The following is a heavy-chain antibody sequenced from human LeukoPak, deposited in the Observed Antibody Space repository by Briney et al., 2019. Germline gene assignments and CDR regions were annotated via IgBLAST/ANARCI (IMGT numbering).Heavy chain of an antibody. CDR1: GGSISSYC. Sequence: SETLSLTCTVSGGSISSYCWSWIRQPAGKGPEWIGRIYTSGSTNYNPSLKSRVTMSVDTSKNQFSLKLSSVTAADTAVYYCARTPHYDFWSGAGKYYYYYMDVWGKGTTVTVSS. D-gene: IGHD3-3*01. CDR3: ARTPHYDFWSGAGKYYYYYMDV. J-gene: IGHJ6*03. CDR2: IYTSGST. V-gene: IGHV4-4*07.